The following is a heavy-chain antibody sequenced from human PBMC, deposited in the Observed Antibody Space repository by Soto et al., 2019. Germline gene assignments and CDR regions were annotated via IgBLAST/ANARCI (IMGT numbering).Heavy chain of an antibody. D-gene: IGHD3-3*01. Sequence: QVQLQQWGAGLLKPSETLSLTCAVYGGSFTSYYWSWVRQPPGMGLEWIGEINHGGSANYNPSLKSRVTISIDTSKNQFSLTLNSGTAADTAVYYCARSLELSRGWCYWGQGTLVTVSS. CDR2: INHGGSA. CDR3: ARSLELSRGWCY. J-gene: IGHJ4*02. V-gene: IGHV4-34*01. CDR1: GGSFTSYY.